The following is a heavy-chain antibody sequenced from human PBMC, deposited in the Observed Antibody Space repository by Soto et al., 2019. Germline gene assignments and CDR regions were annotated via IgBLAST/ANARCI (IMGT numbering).Heavy chain of an antibody. CDR3: AKDSETLESTYYDSSGYYPAPADY. Sequence: GGSLRLSCAASGFTFSSYAMSWVRQAPGKGLEWVSAISGSGGSTYYADSVKGRFTISRDNTKNTRYLQMNSLRAGDTAVYYCAKDSETLESTYYDSSGYYPAPADYWGQGTLVTVSS. D-gene: IGHD3-22*01. J-gene: IGHJ4*02. CDR2: ISGSGGST. V-gene: IGHV3-23*01. CDR1: GFTFSSYA.